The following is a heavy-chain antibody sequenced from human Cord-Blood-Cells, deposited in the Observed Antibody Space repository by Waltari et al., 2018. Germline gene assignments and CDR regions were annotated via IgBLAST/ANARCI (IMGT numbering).Heavy chain of an antibody. J-gene: IGHJ4*02. V-gene: IGHV1-69*01. CDR1: GGTFSSYA. Sequence: QVQLVQSGAEVKKPGSSVKVSCKASGGTFSSYAISWVRQAPGQGLEWMGGIIPIFGTANYAQKFQGRVTITADESTSTAYMELSSLRSEDTAVYYCARDPGKYYGSGSYHNYFDYWGQGTLVTVSS. D-gene: IGHD3-10*01. CDR2: IIPIFGTA. CDR3: ARDPGKYYGSGSYHNYFDY.